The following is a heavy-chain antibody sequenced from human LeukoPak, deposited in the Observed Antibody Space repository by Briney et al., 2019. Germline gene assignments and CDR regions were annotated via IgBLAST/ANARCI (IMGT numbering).Heavy chain of an antibody. CDR1: GFTFSNAW. V-gene: IGHV3-15*01. J-gene: IGHJ4*02. D-gene: IGHD6-13*01. Sequence: GGSLRLSCAASGFTFSNAWMSWVRQAPGKGLEWVGRIKSKTDGGTTDYAAPVKGRFTISRDDSKNTLYLQMNSLKTEDTAVYYCTTAFPQQLASYSGYWGQGTLVTVSS. CDR3: TTAFPQQLASYSGY. CDR2: IKSKTDGGTT.